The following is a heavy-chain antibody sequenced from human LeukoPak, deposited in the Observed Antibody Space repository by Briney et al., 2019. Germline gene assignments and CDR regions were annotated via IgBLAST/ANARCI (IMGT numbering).Heavy chain of an antibody. D-gene: IGHD2-21*01. CDR3: ARCGFIPTDYYYYMDV. J-gene: IGHJ6*03. Sequence: ASVKVSCKASGGTFSSYAISWVRQAPGQGLEWMGGIIPIFGTTNYAQKFQGRVTITADESTSTAYMELSNLRSEDTAVYYCARCGFIPTDYYYYMDVWGKGTTVTISS. CDR2: IIPIFGTT. V-gene: IGHV1-69*13. CDR1: GGTFSSYA.